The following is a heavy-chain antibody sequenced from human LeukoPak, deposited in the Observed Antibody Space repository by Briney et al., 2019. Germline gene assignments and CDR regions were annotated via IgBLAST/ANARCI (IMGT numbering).Heavy chain of an antibody. CDR3: ARDRGYFDNSAYYSTPHYYYGMDV. J-gene: IGHJ6*02. CDR1: GFTFDDYA. V-gene: IGHV3-30-3*01. D-gene: IGHD3-22*01. CDR2: ISYDGSNK. Sequence: PGGSLRLSCAASGFTFDDYAMHWVRQAPGKGLEWVAVISYDGSNKYYADSVKGRFTISRDSSKNTLYLQMDSLRAEDTAVYYCARDRGYFDNSAYYSTPHYYYGMDVWGQGTTVTVSS.